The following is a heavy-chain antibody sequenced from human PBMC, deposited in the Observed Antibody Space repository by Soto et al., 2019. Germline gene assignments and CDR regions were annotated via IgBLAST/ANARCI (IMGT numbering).Heavy chain of an antibody. CDR2: IRDKANNYAT. D-gene: IGHD2-2*03. CDR3: TRLDAGMDV. Sequence: EVQLVESGGGLVQPGGSLKLSCAASGFTFSASAMHWVRQASGKGLEWVGRIRDKANNYATAYAASVSGRFTISRDDSENTAYLQMNSLKTEDTAVYYCTRLDAGMDVWRQGTTVTVSS. V-gene: IGHV3-73*02. CDR1: GFTFSASA. J-gene: IGHJ6*02.